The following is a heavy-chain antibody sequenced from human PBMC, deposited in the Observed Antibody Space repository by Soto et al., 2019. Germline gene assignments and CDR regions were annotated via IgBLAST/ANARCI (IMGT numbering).Heavy chain of an antibody. V-gene: IGHV3-15*07. J-gene: IGHJ6*02. CDR2: IKSKTDGGTI. D-gene: IGHD6-6*01. Sequence: EVQLVESGGGLVKPGGSLRLSCAASGFTFSNAWMNWVRQAPGKGLEWVGRIKSKTDGGTIEYAAPVKGIFTISRDDSQNTLYLQMNSLKTEDTAVYYCTTGRLVYYALDVWGQGTTVTVSS. CDR1: GFTFSNAW. CDR3: TTGRLVYYALDV.